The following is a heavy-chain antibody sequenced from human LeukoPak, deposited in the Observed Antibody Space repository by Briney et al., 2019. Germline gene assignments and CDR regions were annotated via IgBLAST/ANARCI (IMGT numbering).Heavy chain of an antibody. CDR2: VYPGDSDT. D-gene: IGHD5-12*01. CDR1: GYSFTSYW. V-gene: IGHV5-51*01. CDR3: ARQTKIRGYSGYDLDY. J-gene: IGHJ4*02. Sequence: GESLKISCKGSGYSFTSYWIGWVRQMPGKGLGWMGIVYPGDSDTRYSPSFQGQVPISADKSISTAYLQWSSLKASDTAMYYCARQTKIRGYSGYDLDYWGQGTLVTVSS.